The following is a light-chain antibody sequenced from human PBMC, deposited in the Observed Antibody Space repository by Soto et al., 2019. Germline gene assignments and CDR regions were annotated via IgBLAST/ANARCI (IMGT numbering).Light chain of an antibody. V-gene: IGLV2-14*01. CDR1: SSDVGGYNY. J-gene: IGLJ2*01. Sequence: QSALTQPASVSGSPGQSITISCTGTSSDVGGYNYVSWYQQHPGKAPKLMIYDVSNRPSGVSNRFSGSKSGNTASLTISGLQDEDEADYYCNSYTSSSTVVFGGWTKLTVL. CDR2: DVS. CDR3: NSYTSSSTVV.